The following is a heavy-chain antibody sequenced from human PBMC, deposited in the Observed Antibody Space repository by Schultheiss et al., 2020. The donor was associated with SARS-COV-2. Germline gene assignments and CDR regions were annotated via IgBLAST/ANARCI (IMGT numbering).Heavy chain of an antibody. CDR3: AKDGLLWFRELLSGGYYGMDV. CDR1: GFTFSSYG. J-gene: IGHJ6*02. CDR2: ISYDGSNK. V-gene: IGHV3-30*18. D-gene: IGHD3-10*01. Sequence: GGSLRLSCAASGFTFSSYGMHWVRQAPGKGLEWVAVISYDGSNKYYADSVKGRFTISRDNSKNTLYLQMNSLRAEDTAVYYCAKDGLLWFRELLSGGYYGMDVWGQGTTVTVSS.